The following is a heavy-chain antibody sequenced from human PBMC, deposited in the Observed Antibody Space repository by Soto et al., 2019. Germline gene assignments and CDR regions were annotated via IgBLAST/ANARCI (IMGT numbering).Heavy chain of an antibody. CDR3: ARDRGVAPPVAGNTHYYYYMDV. Sequence: QDQLVQSGVEVKKPGASVKVSCKASGYSFTNYGITWVRQAPGQGFEWMGWISAYNGNTNYAQKFQGRVTLTTDASTSTAYLELGSLRSDDTVVYYCARDRGVAPPVAGNTHYYYYMDVWGKGTTVTVSS. D-gene: IGHD6-19*01. CDR2: ISAYNGNT. V-gene: IGHV1-18*01. CDR1: GYSFTNYG. J-gene: IGHJ6*03.